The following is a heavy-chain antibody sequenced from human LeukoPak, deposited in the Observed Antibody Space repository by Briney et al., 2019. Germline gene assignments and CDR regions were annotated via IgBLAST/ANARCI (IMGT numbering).Heavy chain of an antibody. CDR1: GFTFSSYG. V-gene: IGHV3-74*01. CDR2: IKSDGSST. J-gene: IGHJ4*02. CDR3: ARGMVTTVITPFDY. D-gene: IGHD4-23*01. Sequence: GSLRLSCAASGFTFSSYGMHWVRQAPGKGLVWVSRIKSDGSSTSYADSVKGRFTISRDNAKNTLYLQMNSLRAEDTAVYYCARGMVTTVITPFDYWGQGTLVTVSS.